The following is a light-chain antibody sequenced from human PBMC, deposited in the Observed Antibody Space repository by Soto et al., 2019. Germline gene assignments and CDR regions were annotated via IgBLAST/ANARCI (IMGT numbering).Light chain of an antibody. CDR2: YDS. Sequence: SYELTQPPSVSVAPGQTARITCGGNTIGSKSVHWYQQKPGQAPVLVIYYDSDRPSGIPERFSGSNSGNTATLTISMVEAGDEADYYCQVWDSRRDHPHVVFGGGTKLTVL. J-gene: IGLJ2*01. V-gene: IGLV3-21*04. CDR1: TIGSKS. CDR3: QVWDSRRDHPHVV.